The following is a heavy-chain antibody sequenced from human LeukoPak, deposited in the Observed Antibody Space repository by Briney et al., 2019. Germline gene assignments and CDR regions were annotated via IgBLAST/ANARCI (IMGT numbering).Heavy chain of an antibody. CDR1: GYTFTGYY. V-gene: IGHV1-2*02. CDR2: INPNSGGT. Sequence: GASVKVSCKASGYTFTGYYMHWVRQAPGQGLEWMGWINPNSGGTNYAQKFQGRVTMTRDTSISTAYMELSRLRSDDTAVYYCARVGTYCSSTSCYKRGEFDYWGQGTLVTVSS. CDR3: ARVGTYCSSTSCYKRGEFDY. J-gene: IGHJ4*02. D-gene: IGHD2-2*02.